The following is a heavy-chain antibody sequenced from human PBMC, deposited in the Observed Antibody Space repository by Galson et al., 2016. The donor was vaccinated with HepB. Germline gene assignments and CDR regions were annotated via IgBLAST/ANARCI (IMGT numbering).Heavy chain of an antibody. CDR1: GFTFRNHQ. CDR2: IEGDGTSP. CDR3: ARDLSGPDH. J-gene: IGHJ4*02. Sequence: SLRLSCVVSGFTFRNHQMHWIRQVPGKGLMWVARIEGDGTSPIYAASVKGRFTISSDSAENTVYLQMNRLRAEDKALYYCARDLSGPDHWGQGTLVTVSP. V-gene: IGHV3-74*01.